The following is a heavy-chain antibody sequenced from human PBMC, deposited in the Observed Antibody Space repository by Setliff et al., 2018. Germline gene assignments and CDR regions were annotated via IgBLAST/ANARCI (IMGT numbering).Heavy chain of an antibody. CDR1: GFSFSSFW. CDR3: SRDVFGFRTGEGGP. Sequence: PGGSLRLSCAASGFSFSSFWMSCVRQPPGKGLECVANINQYGDAQFYVYSLKGRVTISRDNAKNSLYLQMNSLRVEDTAVYYCSRDVFGFRTGEGGPWGQGTRVTVSS. V-gene: IGHV3-7*01. J-gene: IGHJ5*02. CDR2: INQYGDAQ. D-gene: IGHD2-8*02.